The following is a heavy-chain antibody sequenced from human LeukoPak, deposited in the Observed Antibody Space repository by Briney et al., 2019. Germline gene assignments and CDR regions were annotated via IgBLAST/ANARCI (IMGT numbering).Heavy chain of an antibody. CDR2: IYTSGST. V-gene: IGHV4-4*07. CDR3: ARSVGATTLLPENCDLVY. CDR1: GGSISSYY. D-gene: IGHD1-26*01. Sequence: SETLSLTCTVSGGSISSYYWSWIRQPAGKGLEWIGRIYTSGSTNYNPSLKSRVTMSVDTSKNQFSLKLSSVTAADTAVYYCARSVGATTLLPENCDLVYWGQGTLVTVSS. J-gene: IGHJ4*02.